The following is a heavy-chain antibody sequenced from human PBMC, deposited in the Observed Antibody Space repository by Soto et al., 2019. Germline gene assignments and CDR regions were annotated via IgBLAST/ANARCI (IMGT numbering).Heavy chain of an antibody. D-gene: IGHD2-2*01. CDR2: ISGSGGST. Sequence: PGGSLRLSCAASGFTFSSYAMSWVRQAPGKGLEWVSAISGSGGSTYYADSVKGRFTISRDNSKNTLYLQMNSLRAEDTAVYYCASLTSWSQEYYYGMDVWGQGTTVTVS. CDR3: ASLTSWSQEYYYGMDV. V-gene: IGHV3-23*01. CDR1: GFTFSSYA. J-gene: IGHJ6*02.